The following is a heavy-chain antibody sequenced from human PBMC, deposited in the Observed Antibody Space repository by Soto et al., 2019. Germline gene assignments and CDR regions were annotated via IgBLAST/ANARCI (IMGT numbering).Heavy chain of an antibody. CDR2: IWNDSSNK. J-gene: IGHJ4*02. CDR1: GFSFSSYG. Sequence: QVQLVESGGGVVQPGGSLRLSCAASGFSFSSYGMHWVRQAPGKGLEWVAVIWNDSSNKLYPDSVRGRFTISRDNSKSTLFLQMNSLRAEHTAVYYCATSNWNFFDYWGQGALVTVSS. V-gene: IGHV3-33*03. CDR3: ATSNWNFFDY. D-gene: IGHD1-20*01.